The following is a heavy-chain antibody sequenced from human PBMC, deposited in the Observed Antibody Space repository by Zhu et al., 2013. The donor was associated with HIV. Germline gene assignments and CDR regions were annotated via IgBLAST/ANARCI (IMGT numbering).Heavy chain of an antibody. J-gene: IGHJ3*02. CDR3: TRGMEGQTMTAFDI. D-gene: IGHD1-1*01. CDR1: GYIFSNYG. V-gene: IGHV1-18*03. Sequence: QVQMVQSGDEVKKPGASVRVSCKTSGYIFSNYGINWVRLAPGRGLEWMGWITPYNGKTAYSQKMQGRVTMTADISTGTVNLDLRTLTSDDMALYYCTRGMEGQTMTAFDIWGPGTMLTVSP. CDR2: ITPYNGKT.